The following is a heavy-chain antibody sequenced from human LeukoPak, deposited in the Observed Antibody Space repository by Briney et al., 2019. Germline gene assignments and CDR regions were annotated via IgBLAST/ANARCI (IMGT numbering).Heavy chain of an antibody. V-gene: IGHV4-59*01. CDR3: ARDRDGYPY. D-gene: IGHD5-24*01. J-gene: IGHJ4*02. CDR2: IHYSGST. CDR1: GGSISGYY. Sequence: SETLSLTCTVFGGSISGYYWSWIRQPPGKGLEWIGYIHYSGSTNYSPSLKSRVTISVDTSKNQFSLKLSSVTAADTAVYYCARDRDGYPYWGQGTLVTVSS.